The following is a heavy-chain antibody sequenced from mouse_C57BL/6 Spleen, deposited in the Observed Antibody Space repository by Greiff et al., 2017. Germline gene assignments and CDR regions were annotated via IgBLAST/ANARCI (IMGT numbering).Heavy chain of an antibody. V-gene: IGHV10-1*01. CDR1: GFSFNTYA. D-gene: IGHD2-4*01. CDR3: VRHADYDGAMDY. CDR2: IRSKSNNYAT. Sequence: VQLVESGGGLVQPKGSLKLSCAASGFSFNTYAMNWVRQAPGKGLEWVARIRSKSNNYATYYADSVKDRFTISRDDSESMLYLQMNNLKTEDTAMYYCVRHADYDGAMDYWGQGTSVTVSS. J-gene: IGHJ4*01.